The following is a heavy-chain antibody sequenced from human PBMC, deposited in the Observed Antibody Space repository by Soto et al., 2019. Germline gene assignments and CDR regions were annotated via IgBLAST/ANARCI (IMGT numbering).Heavy chain of an antibody. V-gene: IGHV1-69*13. D-gene: IGHD3-3*01. J-gene: IGHJ5*02. CDR1: GGTFSSYA. CDR2: IIPIFGTA. Sequence: SVKVSCKASGGTFSSYAISWVRQAPGQGLEWMGGIIPIFGTANYAQKFQGRVTITADESTSTAYMELSSLRSEDTAVYYCATQPVGYDSYEAVRNWFDPWGQGTLVTVSS. CDR3: ATQPVGYDSYEAVRNWFDP.